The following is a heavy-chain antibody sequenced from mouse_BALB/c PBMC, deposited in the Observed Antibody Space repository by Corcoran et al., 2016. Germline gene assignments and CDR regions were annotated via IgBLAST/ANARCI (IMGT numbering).Heavy chain of an antibody. CDR1: GFNIKDTY. J-gene: IGHJ4*01. CDR3: ARGGTAREYYAMDD. D-gene: IGHD3-3*01. Sequence: EVQLQQSGAELVKPGASVKLSCTASGFNIKDTYMHWVKQRPEQGLEWIGRIDPANGNTKYDPKFQGKATITADTSSNTAYLQLSSLTSEDTAVYYCARGGTAREYYAMDDWGQGTSVTVSS. V-gene: IGHV14-3*02. CDR2: IDPANGNT.